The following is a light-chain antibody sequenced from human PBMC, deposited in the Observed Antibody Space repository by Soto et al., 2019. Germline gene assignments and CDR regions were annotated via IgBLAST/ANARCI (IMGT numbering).Light chain of an antibody. CDR3: QQSYSTPQT. J-gene: IGKJ3*01. V-gene: IGKV1-39*01. CDR1: QSISSY. CDR2: AAS. Sequence: DIQMTQSPSSLSASVGDRVTITCRASQSISSYLNWYQQKPGKAPKLLIYAASSLQSGVPSRFSGSGSGTDFTLTISSLQPEDFATYYCQQSYSTPQTFGPATKVDIK.